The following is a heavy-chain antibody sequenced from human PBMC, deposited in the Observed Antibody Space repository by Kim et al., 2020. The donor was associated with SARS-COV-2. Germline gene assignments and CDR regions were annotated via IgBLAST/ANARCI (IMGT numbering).Heavy chain of an antibody. CDR1: GFTFSSYG. D-gene: IGHD1-26*01. V-gene: IGHV3-30*18. CDR2: ISYDGSNK. Sequence: GGSLRRSCAASGFTFSSYGMHWVRQAPGKGLEWVAVISYDGSNKYYADSVKGRFTISRDNSKNTLYLQMNSLRAEDTAVYYCAKDGGSYYGSFDYWGQGTLVTVSS. J-gene: IGHJ4*02. CDR3: AKDGGSYYGSFDY.